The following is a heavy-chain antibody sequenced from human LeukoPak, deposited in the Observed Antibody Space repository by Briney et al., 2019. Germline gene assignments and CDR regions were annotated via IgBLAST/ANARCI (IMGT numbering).Heavy chain of an antibody. CDR2: IYYSGST. CDR1: GGSISSGGYY. J-gene: IGHJ4*02. Sequence: TSETLSLTCTVSGGSISSGGYYWSWIRQHPGKGLEWIGYIYYSGSTYYNPSLKSRVTISVDTSKNQFSLKLSSVTAADTAVYYCARVIPRTLVAAATAFDYWGQGTLVTVSS. CDR3: ARVIPRTLVAAATAFDY. D-gene: IGHD2-2*01. V-gene: IGHV4-31*03.